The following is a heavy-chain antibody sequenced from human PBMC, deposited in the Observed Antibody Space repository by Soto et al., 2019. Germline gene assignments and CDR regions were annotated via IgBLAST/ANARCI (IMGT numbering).Heavy chain of an antibody. Sequence: PSETLSLTCTMFGGSIDCYYWSWIRQAPGKGLEWIGHISNRGTTTYNPSLGSRVTISVDTSLNLFSLKLSTVTVADTAVYFCARDRWTSRANWFDPWGQGTLVTVSS. CDR1: GGSIDCYY. D-gene: IGHD3-16*02. V-gene: IGHV4-4*08. CDR2: ISNRGTT. CDR3: ARDRWTSRANWFDP. J-gene: IGHJ5*02.